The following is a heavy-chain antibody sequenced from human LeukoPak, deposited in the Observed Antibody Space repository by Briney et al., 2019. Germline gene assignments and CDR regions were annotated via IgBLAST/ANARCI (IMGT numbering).Heavy chain of an antibody. V-gene: IGHV3-30*18. CDR1: GFTFSSYG. Sequence: GGSLRLSCAASGFTFSSYGMHWVRQAPGKGLEWVAVISYDGSNKYYADSVKGRFTISRDNSKNTLYLQMNSLRAEDTAVYYCAKDLYDYVWGSDYWGQGTLVTVSS. CDR2: ISYDGSNK. J-gene: IGHJ4*02. D-gene: IGHD3-16*01. CDR3: AKDLYDYVWGSDY.